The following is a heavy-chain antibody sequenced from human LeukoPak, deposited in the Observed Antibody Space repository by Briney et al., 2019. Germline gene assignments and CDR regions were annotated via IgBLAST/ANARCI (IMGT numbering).Heavy chain of an antibody. Sequence: GGSLRLSCAASGFTFSSYSMNWVRQAPGKGLEWVSSISSSSSYIYYADSVKGRFTISRDNSKNTLYLQMNSLRAEDTAVYYCAKEEAYDSSAIDYWGQGTLVTVSS. J-gene: IGHJ4*02. CDR2: ISSSSSYI. CDR1: GFTFSSYS. V-gene: IGHV3-21*04. CDR3: AKEEAYDSSAIDY. D-gene: IGHD3-22*01.